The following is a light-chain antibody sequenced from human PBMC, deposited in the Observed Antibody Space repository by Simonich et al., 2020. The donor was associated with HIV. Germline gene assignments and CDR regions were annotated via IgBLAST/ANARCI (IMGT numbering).Light chain of an antibody. CDR1: QSVSSN. Sequence: EIVMTQSPATLSVSPGERATLSCRASQSVSSNFAWYQHKPGQAPRLLSYGASTRATGIPARFSGSGSGTEFTLSISSMQSEDFAVYYCHQYNNWPTFGGGTKVEIK. CDR3: HQYNNWPT. V-gene: IGKV3-15*01. J-gene: IGKJ4*01. CDR2: GAS.